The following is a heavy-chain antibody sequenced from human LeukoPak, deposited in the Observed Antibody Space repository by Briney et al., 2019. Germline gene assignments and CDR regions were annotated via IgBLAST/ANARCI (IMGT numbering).Heavy chain of an antibody. CDR3: ARDTRGESDY. Sequence: GGSLRLSCAVSGFTFSSYSMNWVRQAPGKGLEWISYISSSSDTIYYADSVKGRFTISRDNAKNSLYLQMNSLRAEDTAVYYCARDTRGESDYWGQGTLVTVSS. CDR1: GFTFSSYS. J-gene: IGHJ4*02. V-gene: IGHV3-48*04. D-gene: IGHD3-16*01. CDR2: ISSSSDTI.